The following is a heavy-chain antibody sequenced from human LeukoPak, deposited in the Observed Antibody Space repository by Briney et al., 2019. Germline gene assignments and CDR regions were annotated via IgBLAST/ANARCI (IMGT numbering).Heavy chain of an antibody. V-gene: IGHV4-39*07. Sequence: SETLSLTCTVSGDSMNSRSYYWGWIRQPPGKELEWIGSIYNSGNTYYNLALKSRVTISVDTSKNQFSLKLSSVTAADTAVYYCARDAQCSGGSCIDYWGQGTLVTVSS. D-gene: IGHD2-15*01. CDR3: ARDAQCSGGSCIDY. J-gene: IGHJ4*02. CDR1: GDSMNSRSYY. CDR2: IYNSGNT.